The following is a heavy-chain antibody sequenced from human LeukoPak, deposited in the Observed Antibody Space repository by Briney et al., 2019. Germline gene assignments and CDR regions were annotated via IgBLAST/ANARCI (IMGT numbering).Heavy chain of an antibody. Sequence: SSETLSLTCAVYGGSFSGYYWSWLRQPPGKGLEWIGYIYYSGSTYYNPSLKSRVTISVDTSKNQFSLKLSSVTAADTAVYYCARGNYDYVWGRFNWFDPWGQGTLVTVSS. CDR1: GGSFSGYY. CDR2: IYYSGST. D-gene: IGHD3-16*01. CDR3: ARGNYDYVWGRFNWFDP. V-gene: IGHV4-34*09. J-gene: IGHJ5*02.